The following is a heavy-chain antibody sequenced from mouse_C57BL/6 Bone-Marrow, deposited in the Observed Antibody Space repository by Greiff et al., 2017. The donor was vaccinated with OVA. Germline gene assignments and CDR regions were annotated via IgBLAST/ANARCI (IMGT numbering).Heavy chain of an antibody. D-gene: IGHD1-1*01. J-gene: IGHJ2*01. Sequence: VQLQQSGPGLVQPSQSLSITCTVSGFSLTSYGVHWVRQSPGKGLEWLGVIWRGGSTDYNAAFMSRLSITKDNSKSQVFFKMNSLQADDTAIYYCAKSPHYYGSSTGIYFDYWGQGTTLTVSS. CDR1: GFSLTSYG. V-gene: IGHV2-5*01. CDR2: IWRGGST. CDR3: AKSPHYYGSSTGIYFDY.